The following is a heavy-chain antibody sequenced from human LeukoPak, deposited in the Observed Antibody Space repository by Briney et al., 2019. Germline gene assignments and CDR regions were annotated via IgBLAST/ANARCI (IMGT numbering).Heavy chain of an antibody. D-gene: IGHD2-15*01. Sequence: PGGSLRLSCAASGFTFDDYGMSWVRQAPGKGLEWVSLISWDGGSTYYADSVKGRFTISRDNSKNSLYLQMNSLRTEDTALYYCAKDAGYCSGGSCYDIFDYWGQGTLVTVSS. CDR3: AKDAGYCSGGSCYDIFDY. J-gene: IGHJ4*02. CDR1: GFTFDDYG. CDR2: ISWDGGST. V-gene: IGHV3-43*01.